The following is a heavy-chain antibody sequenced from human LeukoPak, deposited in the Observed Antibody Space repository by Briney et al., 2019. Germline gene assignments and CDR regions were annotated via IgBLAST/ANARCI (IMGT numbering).Heavy chain of an antibody. Sequence: SGGSLRLSCAASGFTFSSYSMNWVRQAPGKGLEWVSSISSSSSYIYYADSVKGRFTISRDNAKNSLYLQMNSLRAEDTAVYYCARDTLSDSSGWYLRVPHLDYWGQGTLVTVSS. J-gene: IGHJ4*02. D-gene: IGHD6-19*01. V-gene: IGHV3-21*01. CDR2: ISSSSSYI. CDR3: ARDTLSDSSGWYLRVPHLDY. CDR1: GFTFSSYS.